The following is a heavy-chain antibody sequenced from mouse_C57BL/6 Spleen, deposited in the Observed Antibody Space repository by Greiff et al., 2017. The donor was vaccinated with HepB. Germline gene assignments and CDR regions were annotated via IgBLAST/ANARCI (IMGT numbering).Heavy chain of an antibody. CDR2: INPYNGDT. J-gene: IGHJ3*01. CDR1: GYSFTGYF. CDR3: ARGSAYGNYGFAY. D-gene: IGHD2-1*01. V-gene: IGHV1-20*01. Sequence: EVQLQQSGPELVKPGDSVKISCKASGYSFTGYFMNWVMQSHGKSLEWIGRINPYNGDTFYNQKFKGKATLTVDKSSSTAHMELRSLTSEDSAVYYCARGSAYGNYGFAYWGQGTLVTVSA.